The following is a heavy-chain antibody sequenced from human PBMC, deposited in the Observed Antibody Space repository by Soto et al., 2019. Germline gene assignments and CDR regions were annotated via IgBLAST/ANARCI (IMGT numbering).Heavy chain of an antibody. Sequence: ASVKVSCKASGYTFTGYDMHWVRQAPGQGLEWMGWINPNSGGTNYAQKFQGRVTMTRDTSISTAYMDLTSLRSDDTAVYYCARRWIQLWSFDYWGQGTLVTSP. J-gene: IGHJ4*02. D-gene: IGHD5-18*01. CDR3: ARRWIQLWSFDY. CDR2: INPNSGGT. CDR1: GYTFTGYD. V-gene: IGHV1-2*02.